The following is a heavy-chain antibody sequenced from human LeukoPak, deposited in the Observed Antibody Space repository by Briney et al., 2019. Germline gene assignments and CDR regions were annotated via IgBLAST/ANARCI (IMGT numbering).Heavy chain of an antibody. CDR1: GYTFTGYY. J-gene: IGHJ4*02. CDR2: INPNSGGT. Sequence: ASVKVSCKASGYTFTGYYMHWVRQAPGQGLEWMGWINPNSGGTNYAQKFQGRVTMTRDTSISTAYMELSRLRSDDTAVYYCARDNDILTGYPDDWGQGTLVTVSS. V-gene: IGHV1-2*02. CDR3: ARDNDILTGYPDD. D-gene: IGHD3-9*01.